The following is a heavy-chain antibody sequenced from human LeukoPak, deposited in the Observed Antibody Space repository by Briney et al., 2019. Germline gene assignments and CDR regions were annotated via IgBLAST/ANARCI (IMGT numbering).Heavy chain of an antibody. CDR2: ISGSGGST. D-gene: IGHD2-15*01. CDR1: GITFSSYA. V-gene: IGHV3-23*01. Sequence: GGSLTLSCAASGITFSSYAMSWVRQAPTKGLEWVSGISGSGGSTYYADSVKGRFTISRDNSKNTLYLQMNSLRVEDTAVYYCAPGGRYCSDNHCLYNWFDPWGQGTLVTVSS. J-gene: IGHJ5*02. CDR3: APGGRYCSDNHCLYNWFDP.